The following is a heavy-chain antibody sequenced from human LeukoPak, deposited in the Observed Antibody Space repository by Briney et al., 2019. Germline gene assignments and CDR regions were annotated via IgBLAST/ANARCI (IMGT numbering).Heavy chain of an antibody. CDR3: ARDPGTMVRGGHYYYYGMDV. CDR1: GFTFSSYW. D-gene: IGHD3-10*01. Sequence: GGSLRLSSAASGFTFSSYWMSWVRQAPGKGLEWVANIKQDGSEKYYVDSVKGRFTISRDNAKNSLYLQMNSLRAEDTAVYYCARDPGTMVRGGHYYYYGMDVWGQGTTVTVSS. J-gene: IGHJ6*02. V-gene: IGHV3-7*01. CDR2: IKQDGSEK.